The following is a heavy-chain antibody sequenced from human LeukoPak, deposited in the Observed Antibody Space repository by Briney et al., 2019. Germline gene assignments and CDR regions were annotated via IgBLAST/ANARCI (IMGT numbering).Heavy chain of an antibody. D-gene: IGHD1-7*01. Sequence: SETLPLTCAVYGGSFSDYYWNWIRQPPGKGLEWIGEINHSGSTNYNPSLKSRVTISVDTSKNQFSLKLSSVTAADTAVYYCARVTGTDNYWGQGTLVTVSS. CDR1: GGSFSDYY. J-gene: IGHJ4*02. V-gene: IGHV4-34*01. CDR3: ARVTGTDNY. CDR2: INHSGST.